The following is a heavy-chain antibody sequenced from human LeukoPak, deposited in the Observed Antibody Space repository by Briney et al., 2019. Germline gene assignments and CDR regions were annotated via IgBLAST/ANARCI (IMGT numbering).Heavy chain of an antibody. Sequence: GRSLRPSCAASGFTPTSYWMSWVRQAPGEGLEWLATIKEDGSDKYYVDSVKGRFTISRDNAKNSLYLQMNNLRVEDTAVYYCARAGYTSGYDYWGQGTLVTVSS. CDR3: ARAGYTSGYDY. D-gene: IGHD6-19*01. CDR1: GFTPTSYW. J-gene: IGHJ4*02. CDR2: IKEDGSDK. V-gene: IGHV3-7*01.